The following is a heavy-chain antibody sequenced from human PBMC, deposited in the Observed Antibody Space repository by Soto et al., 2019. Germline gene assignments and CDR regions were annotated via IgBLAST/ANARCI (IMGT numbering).Heavy chain of an antibody. CDR1: GGSISSPTYY. J-gene: IGHJ4*02. D-gene: IGHD1-1*01. V-gene: IGHV4-39*01. Sequence: LSLTCSVSGGSISSPTYYWGWIRQPPGKGLEWIGSIYYSGSTYYSPSLKSRVTISVDTSKNQFSLKVSSVTAADTAVYYCARRPGITTSRRDYWGQGTLGAVSS. CDR3: ARRPGITTSRRDY. CDR2: IYYSGST.